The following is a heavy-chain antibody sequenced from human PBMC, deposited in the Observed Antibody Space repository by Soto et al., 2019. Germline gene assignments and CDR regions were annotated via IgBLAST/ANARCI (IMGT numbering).Heavy chain of an antibody. CDR1: GGSISGGGYY. V-gene: IGHV4-30-4*01. CDR2: TYDSGST. CDR3: AREIIPLTTDWYFDL. D-gene: IGHD4-17*01. Sequence: QVQLQESGPGLVKPSETLSLTCTVSGGSISGGGYYWSWIRQPPGKGLEWIGYTYDSGSTYYNPSLRSRISISIDTSKNQCSLRLTSVTAADTAVYYRAREIIPLTTDWYFDLWGRGTLVTVSS. J-gene: IGHJ2*01.